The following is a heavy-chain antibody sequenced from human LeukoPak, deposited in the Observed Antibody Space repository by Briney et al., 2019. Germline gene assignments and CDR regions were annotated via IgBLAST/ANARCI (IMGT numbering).Heavy chain of an antibody. CDR3: ARSVDRSNWRDNWFDP. CDR2: ISAYNGNP. D-gene: IGHD1-20*01. CDR1: GYTFTEYG. V-gene: IGHV1-18*01. Sequence: ASVKVSCKASGYTFTEYGISWVRQAPGQGLEWMGWISAYNGNPNSAQKFQGRVTMTTDTSTSTAYMELRSLRSDDTAVYYCARSVDRSNWRDNWFDPWGQGTLATVSS. J-gene: IGHJ5*02.